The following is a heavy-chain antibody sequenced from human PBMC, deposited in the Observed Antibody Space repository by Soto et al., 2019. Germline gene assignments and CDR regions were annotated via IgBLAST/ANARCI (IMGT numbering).Heavy chain of an antibody. CDR3: ARPHPRSRYYYGMDV. V-gene: IGHV5-10-1*01. Sequence: GESLKISCKGSGYSFTSYWISWVRQMPGKGLEWMGRIDPSDSYTNYSPSFQGHVTISADKSISTAYLQWSSLKASDTAMYYCARPHPRSRYYYGMDVWGQGTTVTVSS. CDR2: IDPSDSYT. CDR1: GYSFTSYW. J-gene: IGHJ6*02.